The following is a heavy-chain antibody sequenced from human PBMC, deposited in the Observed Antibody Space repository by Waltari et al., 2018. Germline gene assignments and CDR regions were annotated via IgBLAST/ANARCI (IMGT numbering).Heavy chain of an antibody. J-gene: IGHJ4*02. Sequence: QVQLVQSGAEVKKPGSSVKVSCKASGGTFSSYAINWVRQAPGQGLEWMGGIIPILGIANYAQKFQGRVTITADESTSTAYMELSSLRSEDTAVYYCARCATELVVYASFDYWGQGTLITVSS. CDR1: GGTFSSYA. CDR2: IIPILGIA. V-gene: IGHV1-69*04. D-gene: IGHD2-8*02. CDR3: ARCATELVVYASFDY.